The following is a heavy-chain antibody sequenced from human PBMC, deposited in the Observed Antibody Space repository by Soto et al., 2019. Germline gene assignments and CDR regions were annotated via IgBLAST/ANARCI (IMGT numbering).Heavy chain of an antibody. V-gene: IGHV4-39*01. J-gene: IGHJ5*02. CDR1: GGSISSSSYY. D-gene: IGHD3-3*01. CDR3: ARHGYDFWSGYYRGSWFDP. CDR2: IYYSGST. Sequence: SETLSLTCTVSGGSISSSSYYWGWIRQPPGKGLEWIGSIYYSGSTYYNPSLKSRVTISVDTSKNQFSLKLSSVTAADTAVYYCARHGYDFWSGYYRGSWFDPWGQGTLVTVSS.